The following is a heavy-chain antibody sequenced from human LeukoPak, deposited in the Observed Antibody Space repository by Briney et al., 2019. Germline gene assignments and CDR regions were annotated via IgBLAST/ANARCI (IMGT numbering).Heavy chain of an antibody. CDR3: ARGPGYSNDDVCHMGYGY. V-gene: IGHV3-7*05. Sequence: GGSLRLSCAASGFTFSSYWMSWVRQAPGKGLEWVADIKQDGSETYYVDSVKGRFTISRDNAKNSLYLQMSSLRAEDTAVYYCARGPGYSNDDVCHMGYGYWGQGTLVTVSS. D-gene: IGHD2-8*01. CDR2: IKQDGSET. J-gene: IGHJ4*02. CDR1: GFTFSSYW.